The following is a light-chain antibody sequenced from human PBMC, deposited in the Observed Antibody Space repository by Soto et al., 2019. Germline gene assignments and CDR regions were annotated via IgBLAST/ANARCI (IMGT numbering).Light chain of an antibody. CDR2: DVS. CDR1: SSDVGGYNY. CDR3: NSYTTSSTYV. V-gene: IGLV2-14*01. Sequence: VLTQPASVSGSPGQPITISCTGTSSDVGGYNYVSWYQQHPGKAPKVMIYDVSNRPSGVSNRFSGSKSGNTASLTISGLQAEDEADYYCNSYTTSSTYVFGTGTKVTVL. J-gene: IGLJ1*01.